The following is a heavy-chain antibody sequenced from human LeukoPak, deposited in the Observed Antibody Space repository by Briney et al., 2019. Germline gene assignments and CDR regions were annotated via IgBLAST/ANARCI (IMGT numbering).Heavy chain of an antibody. Sequence: GASVKVSCKASGYTFTGYYMHWVRQAPGQGLEWMGWINPNSGGTNYAQKFQGRVTMTRDTSISTAYMELSRLRSDDTAVYYCARGVVNWGYYYMDVWGKGTTVTVSS. V-gene: IGHV1-2*02. J-gene: IGHJ6*03. CDR1: GYTFTGYY. CDR3: ARGVVNWGYYYMDV. D-gene: IGHD3-22*01. CDR2: INPNSGGT.